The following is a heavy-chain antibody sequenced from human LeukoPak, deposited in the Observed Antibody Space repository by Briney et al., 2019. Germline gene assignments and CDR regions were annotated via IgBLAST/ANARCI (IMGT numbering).Heavy chain of an antibody. V-gene: IGHV3-48*03. CDR2: ISSSGSSI. J-gene: IGHJ4*02. CDR1: GFTLSSYE. Sequence: QPGGSLRLSCAASGFTLSSYEMNWVRQAPGKGREWVSYISSSGSSIYYADSVKGRFTISRDNAKNSLYLQMNSLRAEDTAVYYCAREGAFGDRDYWGQGTLVTVSS. D-gene: IGHD4-17*01. CDR3: AREGAFGDRDY.